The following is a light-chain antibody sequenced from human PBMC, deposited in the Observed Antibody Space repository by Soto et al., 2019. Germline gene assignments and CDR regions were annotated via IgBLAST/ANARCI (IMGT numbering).Light chain of an antibody. Sequence: EIVLTQSPATLSSFPGDRVTLSCRASQAVNTRLAWYQHKPGQAPRLLIYLTSNTAAGIPARFSGSGSGTDFTLTISDVEPEDFAVYDCHQRQSWPRTFGQGTKVDSK. CDR2: LTS. V-gene: IGKV3-11*01. CDR3: HQRQSWPRT. CDR1: QAVNTR. J-gene: IGKJ1*01.